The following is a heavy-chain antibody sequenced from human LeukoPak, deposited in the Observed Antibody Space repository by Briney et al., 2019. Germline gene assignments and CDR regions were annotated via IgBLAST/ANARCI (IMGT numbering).Heavy chain of an antibody. Sequence: GGSLRLSCAASGFTFSSYAMHWVRRAPGKGLEWVAVISYDGSNKYYADSVKGRFTISRDNSKNTLYLQMNSLRAEDTAVYYCASTYYYGPGSHWGQGTLVTVSS. CDR1: GFTFSSYA. D-gene: IGHD3-10*01. J-gene: IGHJ4*02. CDR2: ISYDGSNK. CDR3: ASTYYYGPGSH. V-gene: IGHV3-30*04.